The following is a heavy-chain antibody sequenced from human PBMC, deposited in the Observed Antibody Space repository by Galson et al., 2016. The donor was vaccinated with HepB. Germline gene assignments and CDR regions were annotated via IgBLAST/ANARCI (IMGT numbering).Heavy chain of an antibody. D-gene: IGHD3-16*01. V-gene: IGHV3-23*01. Sequence: SLRLACAASGFTFRNYGMTWVRQAPGKGLEVVSSIGRSGDSTDYADSVKGRFNISRDNSKNTLSPQMNSLTADATAIYYCVQVITAPTVWGKGTTVTVSS. J-gene: IGHJ6*04. CDR1: GFTFRNYG. CDR3: VQVITAPTV. CDR2: IGRSGDST.